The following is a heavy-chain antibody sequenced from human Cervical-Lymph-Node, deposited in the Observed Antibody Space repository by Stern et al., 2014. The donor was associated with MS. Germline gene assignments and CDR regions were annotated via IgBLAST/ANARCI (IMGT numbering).Heavy chain of an antibody. Sequence: QLVQSGAEVKKPGASVKVSCKASGYTFTSYYMHWVRQAPGQGLEWMGIINPSGGSTSYAQKFQSRVTMTRDTSTSTVYMELSSLRSEDTAVYYCARATYYYDSSGSFDYWGQGTLVTVSS. D-gene: IGHD3-22*01. CDR3: ARATYYYDSSGSFDY. CDR1: GYTFTSYY. CDR2: INPSGGST. J-gene: IGHJ4*02. V-gene: IGHV1-46*01.